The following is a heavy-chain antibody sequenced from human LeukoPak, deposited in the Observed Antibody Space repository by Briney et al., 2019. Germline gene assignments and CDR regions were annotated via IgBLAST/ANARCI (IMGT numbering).Heavy chain of an antibody. CDR3: ARLYTNYFDS. J-gene: IGHJ4*02. V-gene: IGHV1-18*04. Sequence: ASVKVSCKASGYTFISYGISWVRQAPGQGLERMGRISPNNGNTNDAQKFEGRVTMTTDTSTSTAYMELRSLRSDDTAMYYCARLYTNYFDSWGQGTLVTVSS. CDR1: GYTFISYG. D-gene: IGHD2-2*02. CDR2: ISPNNGNT.